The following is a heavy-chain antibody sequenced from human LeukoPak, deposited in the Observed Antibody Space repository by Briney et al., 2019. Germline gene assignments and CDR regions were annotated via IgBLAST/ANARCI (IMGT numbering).Heavy chain of an antibody. CDR3: ARSIVVVPAVDDY. CDR1: GFTFRSYA. CDR2: ISYDGSNK. D-gene: IGHD2-2*01. Sequence: HPGASLRLSCAASGFTFRSYAMHWVRQAPGKGLEWVAVISYDGSNKYYADSVKGRFTISRDNSKNTLYLQMNSLRAEDTAVYYCARSIVVVPAVDDYWGQGTLVTVSS. J-gene: IGHJ4*02. V-gene: IGHV3-30*04.